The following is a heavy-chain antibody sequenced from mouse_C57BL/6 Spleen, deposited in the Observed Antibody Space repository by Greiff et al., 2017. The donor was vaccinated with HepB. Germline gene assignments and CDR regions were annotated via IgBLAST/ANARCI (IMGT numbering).Heavy chain of an antibody. CDR2: IYPGSGNT. CDR1: GYTFTDYY. V-gene: IGHV1-76*01. Sequence: VQLQQSGAELVRPGASVKLSCKASGYTFTDYYINWVKQRPGQGLEWIARIYPGSGNTYYNEKFKGKATLTAEKSSSTAYMQLSSLTSEDSAVYFCARRSDYDAMDYWGQGTSVTVSS. J-gene: IGHJ4*01. CDR3: ARRSDYDAMDY.